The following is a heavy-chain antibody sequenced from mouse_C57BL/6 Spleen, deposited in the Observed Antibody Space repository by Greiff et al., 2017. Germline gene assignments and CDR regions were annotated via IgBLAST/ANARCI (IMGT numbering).Heavy chain of an antibody. CDR1: GYTFTDYE. V-gene: IGHV1-15*01. D-gene: IGHD1-1*01. Sequence: LVESGAELVRPGASVTLSCKASGYTFTDYEMHWVKQTPVHGLEWIGAIDPETGGTAYNQKFKGKAILTADKSSSTAYMELRSLTSEDSAVYYCTVITTVVNYFDYWGQGTTLTVSS. CDR2: IDPETGGT. CDR3: TVITTVVNYFDY. J-gene: IGHJ2*01.